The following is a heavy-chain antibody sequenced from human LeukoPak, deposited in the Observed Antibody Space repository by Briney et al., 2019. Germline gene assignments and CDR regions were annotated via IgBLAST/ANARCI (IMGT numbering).Heavy chain of an antibody. J-gene: IGHJ4*02. Sequence: TSETLSLTCAVYGGSFIDYYWSWLRQPPGKGLEWIGEINHSGSTNYNPSLKSRVTISVDTSKNQFSLKLSSVTAADTAVYYCARGPLLDEQLVTRVFDYWGQGTLVTVSS. CDR1: GGSFIDYY. D-gene: IGHD6-13*01. V-gene: IGHV4-34*01. CDR2: INHSGST. CDR3: ARGPLLDEQLVTRVFDY.